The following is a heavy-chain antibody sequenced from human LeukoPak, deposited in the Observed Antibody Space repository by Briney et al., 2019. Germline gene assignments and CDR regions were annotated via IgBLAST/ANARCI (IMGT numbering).Heavy chain of an antibody. D-gene: IGHD3-3*01. J-gene: IGHJ2*01. Sequence: PGGSLRLSCAASGFTFSSYAMSWVRQAPGKGLEWVSAISGSGGSTYYADSVKGRFTISRDNSKNTLYLQMNSLRAEDTAVYYCAKGATYYDFWSGYSPYWYFDLWGRGTLVTVSS. CDR2: ISGSGGST. V-gene: IGHV3-23*01. CDR1: GFTFSSYA. CDR3: AKGATYYDFWSGYSPYWYFDL.